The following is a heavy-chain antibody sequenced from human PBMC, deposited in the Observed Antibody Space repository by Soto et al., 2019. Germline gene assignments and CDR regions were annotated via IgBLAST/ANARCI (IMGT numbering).Heavy chain of an antibody. J-gene: IGHJ6*02. D-gene: IGHD5-18*01. Sequence: GGSLRLSCASSGFTFSSYSMNWVRQAPGKGLEWVSYISSSSSTIYYADSVKGRFTISRDNAKNSLYLQMNSLRDEDTAVYYCAREREQLWLIDGMDVWGQGTTVTVSS. CDR1: GFTFSSYS. V-gene: IGHV3-48*02. CDR2: ISSSSSTI. CDR3: AREREQLWLIDGMDV.